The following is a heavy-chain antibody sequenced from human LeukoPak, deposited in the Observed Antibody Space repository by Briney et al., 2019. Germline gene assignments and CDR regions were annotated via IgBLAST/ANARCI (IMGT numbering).Heavy chain of an antibody. D-gene: IGHD5-18*01. V-gene: IGHV4-4*07. Sequence: SETLSLTCSVSGASVNSFYWTWIRQAAGKGPEWIGRIYITGSTDYNPSLKSRVTISLDKSNNEFSLKMNSVTAADTAVYFCARGPRLMVTNPYYYYGMDVWGQGTTVTVSS. CDR2: IYITGST. J-gene: IGHJ6*02. CDR1: GASVNSFY. CDR3: ARGPRLMVTNPYYYYGMDV.